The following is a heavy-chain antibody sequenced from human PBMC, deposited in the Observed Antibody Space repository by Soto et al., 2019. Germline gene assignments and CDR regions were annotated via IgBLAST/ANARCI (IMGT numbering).Heavy chain of an antibody. CDR2: IYYSGST. CDR1: GGSISSYY. V-gene: IGHV4-59*08. CDR3: ASQTYLPPLGGYYLDY. Sequence: SETLSLTCTVSGGSISSYYWSWIRQPPGKGLEWIGYIYYSGSTNYNPSLKSRVTISVDTSKNQFSLKLSSVTAADTAVYYCASQTYLPPLGGYYLDYWGQGTLVTVSS. D-gene: IGHD3-16*01. J-gene: IGHJ4*02.